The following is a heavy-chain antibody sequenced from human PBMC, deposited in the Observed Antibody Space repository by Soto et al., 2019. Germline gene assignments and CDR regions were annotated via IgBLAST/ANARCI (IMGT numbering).Heavy chain of an antibody. D-gene: IGHD6-19*01. J-gene: IGHJ4*02. V-gene: IGHV3-30-3*01. Sequence: GGSLRLSCAASGFAFSSYAMHWVRRAPGKGLEWVAVISYDASNKYYADSVKGRFTISRDNSKKTMYLQMSSLRAEDTAVYYCARPFSSGWYGDFDFWGQGTLVIVSS. CDR1: GFAFSSYA. CDR2: ISYDASNK. CDR3: ARPFSSGWYGDFDF.